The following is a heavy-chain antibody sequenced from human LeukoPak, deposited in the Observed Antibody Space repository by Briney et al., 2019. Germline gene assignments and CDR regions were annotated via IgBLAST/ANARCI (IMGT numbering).Heavy chain of an antibody. CDR3: ARDPDY. V-gene: IGHV3-48*01. CDR1: GFTFRSYG. Sequence: PGGSLRLSCAASGFTFRSYGMQWVRQAPGKGLEWVSYISSSSSSIYYADSVKGRFTISRDNAKNSLYLQMNSLRAEDTAVYYCARDPDYWGQGTLVIVSS. J-gene: IGHJ4*02. CDR2: ISSSSSSI.